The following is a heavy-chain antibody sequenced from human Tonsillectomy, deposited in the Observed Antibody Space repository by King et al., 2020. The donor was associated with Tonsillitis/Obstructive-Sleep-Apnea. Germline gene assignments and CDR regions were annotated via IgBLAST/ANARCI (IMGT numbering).Heavy chain of an antibody. D-gene: IGHD3-9*01. J-gene: IGHJ4*02. CDR2: IFPDDSDT. CDR3: ARGAIQKSYSHTTGYFSPFDS. CDR1: GYTFSTFW. V-gene: IGHV5-51*03. Sequence: VQLVESGAEVRKPGESVKISCKVSGYTFSTFWIGWVRQMPGRGLEWMGIIFPDDSDTRYSPSFQGQVTISADKSVSTTYLQWNSLKPSDTAVFYCARGAIQKSYSHTTGYFSPFDSWGQGTLVTVSS.